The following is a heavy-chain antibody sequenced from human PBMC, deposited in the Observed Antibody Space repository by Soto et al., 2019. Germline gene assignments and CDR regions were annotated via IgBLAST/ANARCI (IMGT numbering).Heavy chain of an antibody. CDR3: AKXXSXXEWXPFDP. Sequence: GGSLRLSCAASGFTLSSYGMHWVRQAPGEGLEWVAVIKSDGINKDYIDTVKGRFTISRDNSKNTLYLQMNNLRPEDTAVYFCAKXXSXXEWXPFDPWGLGXXVTXXS. D-gene: IGHD3-3*01. CDR2: IKSDGINK. J-gene: IGHJ5*02. CDR1: GFTLSSYG. V-gene: IGHV3-30*18.